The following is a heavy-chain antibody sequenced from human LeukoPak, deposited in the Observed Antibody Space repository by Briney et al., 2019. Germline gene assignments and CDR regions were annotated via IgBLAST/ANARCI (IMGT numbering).Heavy chain of an antibody. J-gene: IGHJ6*03. D-gene: IGHD2-2*01. CDR3: ARGYCSSTSCYAGVIPQPYMDV. CDR2: SYSGGST. Sequence: GGSLRLSCAASGFSVSSNYMSWVRQAPGKGLEWVSVSYSGGSTYYADSVKGRFTISRDNSKNTLYLQMNSLRAEDTAVYYCARGYCSSTSCYAGVIPQPYMDVWGKGTTVTVSS. V-gene: IGHV3-53*01. CDR1: GFSVSSNY.